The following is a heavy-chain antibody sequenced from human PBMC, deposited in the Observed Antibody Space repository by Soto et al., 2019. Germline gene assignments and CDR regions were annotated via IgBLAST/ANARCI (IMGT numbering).Heavy chain of an antibody. D-gene: IGHD3-3*01. CDR1: GESFSGYY. V-gene: IGHV4-34*01. CDR2: INHSGST. J-gene: IGHJ4*02. Sequence: ETLSLTCAVYGESFSGYYWSWIRQPPGKGMEWIGEINHSGSTNYNPSLKSRVTISVDTSKNQFSLKLSSVTAADTAVYYCAGRAYYDFWSGYYRINYWGQGTLVTVSS. CDR3: AGRAYYDFWSGYYRINY.